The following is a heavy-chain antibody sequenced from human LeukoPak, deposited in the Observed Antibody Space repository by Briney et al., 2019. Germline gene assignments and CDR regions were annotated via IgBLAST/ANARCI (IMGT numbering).Heavy chain of an antibody. J-gene: IGHJ6*03. V-gene: IGHV4-38-2*02. Sequence: SETLSLTCTVSGYSISSGYYWGWIRQPPGKGLEWIGSIYHSGSTYYNPSLKSRVTISVDTSKNQFSLKLSSVTAADTAVYYCARGSRIAAAGDHYYYYYYMDVWGKGTTVTVSS. CDR2: IYHSGST. D-gene: IGHD6-13*01. CDR1: GYSISSGYY. CDR3: ARGSRIAAAGDHYYYYYYMDV.